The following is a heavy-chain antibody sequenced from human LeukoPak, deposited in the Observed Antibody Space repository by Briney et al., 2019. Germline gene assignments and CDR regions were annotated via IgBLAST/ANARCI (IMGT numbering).Heavy chain of an antibody. Sequence: PGGSLRLSCAASGFTFSSYSMNWVRQAPGKGLEWVANIKQDGSEKYYVDSVKGRFTISRDNAKNSLYLQMNSLRAEDTAVYYCARDMIIAVAGTSSDSGGQGTLVTVSS. CDR2: IKQDGSEK. V-gene: IGHV3-7*01. D-gene: IGHD6-19*01. J-gene: IGHJ4*02. CDR3: ARDMIIAVAGTSSDS. CDR1: GFTFSSYS.